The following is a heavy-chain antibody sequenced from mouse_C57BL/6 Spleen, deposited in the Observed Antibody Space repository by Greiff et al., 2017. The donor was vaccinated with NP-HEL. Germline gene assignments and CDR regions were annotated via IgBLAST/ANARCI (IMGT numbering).Heavy chain of an antibody. V-gene: IGHV1-75*01. CDR1: GYTFTDYY. J-gene: IGHJ4*01. CDR2: IFPGSGST. D-gene: IGHD3-2*02. CDR3: ARRFHGGSGYGYYAMDY. Sequence: QVQLKESGPELVKPGASVKISCKASGYTFTDYYINWVKQRPGQGLEWIGWIFPGSGSTYYNEKFKGKATLTVDKSSSTAYMLLSSLTSEDSAVYFCARRFHGGSGYGYYAMDYWGQGTSVTVSS.